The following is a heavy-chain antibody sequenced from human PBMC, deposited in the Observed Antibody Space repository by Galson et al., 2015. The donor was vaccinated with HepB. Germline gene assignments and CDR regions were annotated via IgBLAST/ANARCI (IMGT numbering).Heavy chain of an antibody. CDR3: TKDAEANWNPLLSDY. J-gene: IGHJ4*02. Sequence: SLRLSCAASGFNFSVYGMHWVRQAPGKGLEWVAVISFDGTSKYYADSVRGRFTISRDHSKNTLYLQMNNLRAEDTALYYCTKDAEANWNPLLSDYWGQGTLVTVSS. CDR1: GFNFSVYG. D-gene: IGHD1-1*01. V-gene: IGHV3-30*18. CDR2: ISFDGTSK.